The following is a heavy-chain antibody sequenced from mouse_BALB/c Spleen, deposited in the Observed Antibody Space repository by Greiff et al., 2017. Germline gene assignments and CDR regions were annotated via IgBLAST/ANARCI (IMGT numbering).Heavy chain of an antibody. CDR3: ARDYGNYEGNYAMDY. Sequence: EVMLVESGGGLVQPGGSRKLSCAASGFTFSDYGMAWVRQAPGKGPEWVAFISNLAYSIYYADTVTGRFTISRENAKNTLYLEMSSLRSEDTAMYYCARDYGNYEGNYAMDYWGQGTSVTVSS. CDR2: ISNLAYSI. J-gene: IGHJ4*01. D-gene: IGHD2-1*01. CDR1: GFTFSDYG. V-gene: IGHV5-15*02.